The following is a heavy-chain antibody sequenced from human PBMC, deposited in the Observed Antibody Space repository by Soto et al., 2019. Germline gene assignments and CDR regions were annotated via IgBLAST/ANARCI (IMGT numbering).Heavy chain of an antibody. V-gene: IGHV4-59*12. CDR2: IYYSGST. CDR1: GGSISSYN. Sequence: SETLSLTCTVSGGSISSYNWSWIRQPPGKGLEWIGYIYYSGSTNYNPSLKSRVTISIDRSNDQFSLNLKSVTAADTAVYYCARERGGYGLFDSWGQGTLVTVSS. CDR3: ARERGGYGLFDS. J-gene: IGHJ4*02. D-gene: IGHD5-18*01.